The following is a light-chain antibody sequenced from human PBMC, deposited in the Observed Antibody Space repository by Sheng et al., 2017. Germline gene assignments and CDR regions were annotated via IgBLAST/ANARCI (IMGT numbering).Light chain of an antibody. CDR1: QSINRY. Sequence: DIQMTQSPSSLSASVGDRVTITCRASQSINRYLNWYQHKSGKAPKLLIYDASSVQTGVPSRFSGSGSGTDFTLTISSLQAEDYATYYCQQSSSPPYTFGQGTKLE. V-gene: IGKV1-39*01. CDR3: QQSSSPPYT. CDR2: DAS. J-gene: IGKJ2*01.